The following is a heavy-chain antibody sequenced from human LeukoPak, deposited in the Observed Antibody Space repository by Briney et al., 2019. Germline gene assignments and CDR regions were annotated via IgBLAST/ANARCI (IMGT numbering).Heavy chain of an antibody. Sequence: GESLKISCRFSGFDFTRDWIGWVRLMPGKGLEWMGIIFPDDSDTRYSPSFQGQVTLSADKSISTAYLQWSSLKASDTAIYYCARRDPTTVTAFDYWGQGSLVTVSS. CDR2: IFPDDSDT. V-gene: IGHV5-51*01. J-gene: IGHJ4*02. D-gene: IGHD4-17*01. CDR1: GFDFTRDW. CDR3: ARRDPTTVTAFDY.